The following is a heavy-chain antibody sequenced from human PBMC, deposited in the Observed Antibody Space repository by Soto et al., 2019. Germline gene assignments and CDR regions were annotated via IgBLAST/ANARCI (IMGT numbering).Heavy chain of an antibody. CDR3: ARAAREAVFRGAFNY. CDR2: ISGYNANT. J-gene: IGHJ4*02. D-gene: IGHD2-15*01. CDR1: GYTFTSYG. Sequence: ASVKVSCKASGYTFTSYGISWVRQAPGQGPEWMGWISGYNANTNYAQKLQARVTMTTDTSTNTAYMELRSLRSDDTAVYFCARAAREAVFRGAFNYWGQGTLVTVSS. V-gene: IGHV1-18*01.